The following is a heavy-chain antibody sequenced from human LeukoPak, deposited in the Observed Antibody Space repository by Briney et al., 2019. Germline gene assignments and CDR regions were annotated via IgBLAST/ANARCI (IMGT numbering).Heavy chain of an antibody. CDR2: IDHSGST. CDR1: GGSFSGYY. Sequence: ESSETPSLTCAVYGGSFSGYYWGWIRQPPGKGLEWTGSIDHSGSTYYNPSLKSRITISVDTSKNQFSLKLSSVTAADTAVYYCARDSALAQAVMFDYWGQGTLVTVSS. V-gene: IGHV4-38-2*02. CDR3: ARDSALAQAVMFDY. J-gene: IGHJ4*02. D-gene: IGHD6-19*01.